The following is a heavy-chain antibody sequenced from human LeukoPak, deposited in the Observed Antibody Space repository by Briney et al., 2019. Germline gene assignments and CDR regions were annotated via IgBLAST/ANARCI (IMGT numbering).Heavy chain of an antibody. Sequence: PEGSLRLSCAASGVTFSYAWMSWVRQAPGKGLEWVGRFKNRTDGGTTDYAARLKARSPISRAHSPHPPYLQMTSLKTEATAIYYSTARLVGATRRRYWGQGTLVTVSS. CDR3: TARLVGATRRRY. D-gene: IGHD1-26*01. J-gene: IGHJ4*02. V-gene: IGHV3-15*01. CDR2: FKNRTDGGTT. CDR1: GVTFSYAW.